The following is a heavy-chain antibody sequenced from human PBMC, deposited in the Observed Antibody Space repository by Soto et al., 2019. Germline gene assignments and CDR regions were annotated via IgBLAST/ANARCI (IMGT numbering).Heavy chain of an antibody. Sequence: QVQLVESGGGVVQPGRSLRLSCAASGLTLSSYGMHWVRQAPGKGLEWVAVISYDGSDKYYANSAKGRFTISRDNSKNTLYLQMNSLRAEDTAVYYCATDEEKEWLPLGGKVDYWGQGTLVTVSS. CDR3: ATDEEKEWLPLGGKVDY. CDR2: ISYDGSDK. J-gene: IGHJ4*02. V-gene: IGHV3-30*03. D-gene: IGHD3-3*01. CDR1: GLTLSSYG.